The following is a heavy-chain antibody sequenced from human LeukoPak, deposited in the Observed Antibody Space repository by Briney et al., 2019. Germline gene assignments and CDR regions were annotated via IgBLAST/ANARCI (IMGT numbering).Heavy chain of an antibody. J-gene: IGHJ4*03. CDR2: ISSSSSYI. CDR3: ARQHFISISCYADY. CDR1: GYTLRSYS. D-gene: IGHD2-2*01. V-gene: IGHV3-21*01. Sequence: GGSLRLSCAASGYTLRSYSMNWVRQAPGKGLEWVSSISSSSSYIYYADSVKGRFTISRDNAKNSLYLQMNSLRAEDTAVYYCARQHFISISCYADYWGQGTLVTVSS.